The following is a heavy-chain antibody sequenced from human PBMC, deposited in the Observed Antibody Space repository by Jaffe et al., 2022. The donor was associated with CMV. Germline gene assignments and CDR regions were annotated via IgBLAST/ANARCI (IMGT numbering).Heavy chain of an antibody. V-gene: IGHV2-70*01. CDR1: GFSLSANEMC. D-gene: IGHD6-13*01. CDR2: IDWHDDR. CDR3: ARSIRSPNSNIWYDFDY. J-gene: IGHJ4*02. Sequence: QVTLRESGPALVKPTQTLTLTCTFSGFSLSANEMCVSWIRQPPGKALEWLALIDWHDDRYYNTSLKTRLTISRATSKSQVVLTMTNMDPLDTAMYFCARSIRSPNSNIWYDFDYWGQGTLVTVSS.